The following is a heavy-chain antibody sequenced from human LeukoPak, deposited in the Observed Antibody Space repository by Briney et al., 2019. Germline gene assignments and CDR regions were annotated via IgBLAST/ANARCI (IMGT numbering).Heavy chain of an antibody. CDR3: ARRDYYGSGSPDF. D-gene: IGHD3-10*01. CDR1: GFTFHDYD. J-gene: IGHJ4*02. Sequence: RPGGSLRLSCAASGFTFHDYDMSWVRQSPGKGLEWVSGINWNGDRTGYADSVKGRFTISRDNAKKSLYLQMNSLRAEDTALYYCARRDYYGSGSPDFWGQGTLLTVSS. V-gene: IGHV3-20*04. CDR2: INWNGDRT.